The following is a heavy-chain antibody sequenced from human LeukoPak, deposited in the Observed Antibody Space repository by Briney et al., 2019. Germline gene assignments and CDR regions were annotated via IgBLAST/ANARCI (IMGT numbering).Heavy chain of an antibody. D-gene: IGHD4-17*01. V-gene: IGHV4-39*01. CDR3: ARHVLRLTYGDLRPYNWFDP. J-gene: IGHJ5*02. Sequence: SETLSLTCTVSGGSISSSSYYWGWIRQPPGKGLEWIGSIYYSGSTYYNPSLKSRVTISVDTSKNQFSLKLSSVTAADTAVYYCARHVLRLTYGDLRPYNWFDPWGQGTLVTVSS. CDR1: GGSISSSSYY. CDR2: IYYSGST.